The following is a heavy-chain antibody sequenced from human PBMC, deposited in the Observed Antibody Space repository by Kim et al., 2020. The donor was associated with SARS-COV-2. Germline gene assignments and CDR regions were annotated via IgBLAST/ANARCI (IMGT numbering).Heavy chain of an antibody. CDR3: ARDLALYYYDSSGYAGDYFDY. CDR2: ISSSSSTI. D-gene: IGHD3-22*01. V-gene: IGHV3-48*04. CDR1: GFTFSSYS. J-gene: IGHJ4*02. Sequence: GGSLRLSCAASGFTFSSYSMNWVRQAPGKGLEWVSYISSSSSTIYYADSVKGRFTISRDNAKNSLYLQMNSLRAEDTAVYYCARDLALYYYDSSGYAGDYFDYWGQGTPVTVSS.